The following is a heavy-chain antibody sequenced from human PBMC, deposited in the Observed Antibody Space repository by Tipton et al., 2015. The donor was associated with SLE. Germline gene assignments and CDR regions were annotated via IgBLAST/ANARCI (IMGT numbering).Heavy chain of an antibody. D-gene: IGHD6-6*01. V-gene: IGHV4-34*01. CDR1: GGSFSGYY. Sequence: TLSLTCAVYGGSFSGYYWSWIRQPPGKGLEWIGEINHSGSTNYNPSLKSRVTISVDTSKNQFSLKLSSVTAADTAVYYCARGLTYSSSSYYYYSYMDVWGKGTTVTVSS. CDR3: ARGLTYSSSSYYYYSYMDV. CDR2: INHSGST. J-gene: IGHJ6*03.